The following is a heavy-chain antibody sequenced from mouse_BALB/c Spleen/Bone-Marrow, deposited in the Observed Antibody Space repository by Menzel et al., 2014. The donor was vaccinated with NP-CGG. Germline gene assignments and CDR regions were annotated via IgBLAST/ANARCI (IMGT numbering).Heavy chain of an antibody. D-gene: IGHD2-14*01. CDR1: GFSLTSYG. Sequence: VKLVESGPGLVAPSQSLSIPCTASGFSLTSYGVHWVRQPPGKGLEWLGVIWAGGSTNYNSALMSRLSISKDNSKSQVFLKMNSLQTDDTAMYYCARVIRYESYFDYWGQGTTLTVSS. V-gene: IGHV2-9*02. J-gene: IGHJ2*01. CDR3: ARVIRYESYFDY. CDR2: IWAGGST.